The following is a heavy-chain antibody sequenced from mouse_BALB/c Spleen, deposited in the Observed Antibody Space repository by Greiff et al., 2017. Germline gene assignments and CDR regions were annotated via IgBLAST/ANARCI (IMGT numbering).Heavy chain of an antibody. CDR3: ARDSHDAAWFAY. V-gene: IGHV2-9*02. Sequence: VKLMESGPGLVAPSQSLSITCTVSGFSLTSYGVHWVRQPPGKGLEWLGVIWAGGSTNYNSALMSRLSISKDNSKSQVFLKMNSLQTDDTAMYYCARDSHDAAWFAYWGQGTLVTVSA. D-gene: IGHD2-12*01. J-gene: IGHJ3*01. CDR1: GFSLTSYG. CDR2: IWAGGST.